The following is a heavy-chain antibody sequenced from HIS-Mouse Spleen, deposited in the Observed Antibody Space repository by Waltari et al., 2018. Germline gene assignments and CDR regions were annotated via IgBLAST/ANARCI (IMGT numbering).Heavy chain of an antibody. D-gene: IGHD1-26*01. J-gene: IGHJ4*02. V-gene: IGHV3-30*18. Sequence: QVQLVESGGGVVQPGRSLRLSCAASGFTFSSYGMHWVRQAPGKGLEWVEVISDDGSNKYYADSVKGRFTISRDNSKNTLYLQMNSLRAEDTAVYYCAKDRGSPLYFDYWGQGTLVTVSS. CDR3: AKDRGSPLYFDY. CDR2: ISDDGSNK. CDR1: GFTFSSYG.